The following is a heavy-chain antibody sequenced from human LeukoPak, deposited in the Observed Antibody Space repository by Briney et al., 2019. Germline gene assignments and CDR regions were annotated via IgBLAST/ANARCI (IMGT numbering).Heavy chain of an antibody. D-gene: IGHD3-22*01. Sequence: GRSLRLSCAASGFTFSDHYMTWIRQAPGKGLEWLSYIISTGSTMYYADSVKGRFTISRDNAKNSLYLQMNSLRAEDTAVYYCARDSSAYRDAFDIWGQGTMVTVSS. V-gene: IGHV3-11*04. J-gene: IGHJ3*02. CDR3: ARDSSAYRDAFDI. CDR1: GFTFSDHY. CDR2: IISTGSTM.